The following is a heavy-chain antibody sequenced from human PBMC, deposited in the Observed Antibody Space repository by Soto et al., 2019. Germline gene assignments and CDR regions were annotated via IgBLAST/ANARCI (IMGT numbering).Heavy chain of an antibody. J-gene: IGHJ6*02. Sequence: SDTLSLTSAVYGGSFPDYYWSWIRQPPGNGVEWFGEIYHSGSTNYNPSLKSRVTISADTSKNQFSVKLTSVTAADTAVYYCARALRGSARTMVRGVPKIYDYYGLDVWGQGTTVT. D-gene: IGHD3-10*01. CDR2: IYHSGST. V-gene: IGHV4-34*01. CDR3: ARALRGSARTMVRGVPKIYDYYGLDV. CDR1: GGSFPDYY.